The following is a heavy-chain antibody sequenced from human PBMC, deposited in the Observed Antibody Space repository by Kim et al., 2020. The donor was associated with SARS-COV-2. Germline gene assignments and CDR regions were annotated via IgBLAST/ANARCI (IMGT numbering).Heavy chain of an antibody. CDR2: ISAYNGNT. Sequence: ASVKVSCKASGYTFTSYGISWVRQAPGQGLEWMGWISAYNGNTNYAQKLQGRVTMTTDTSTSTAYMELRSLRSDDTAVYYCARDLGGYYYGSGFDYWGQGTLVTVSS. CDR3: ARDLGGYYYGSGFDY. CDR1: GYTFTSYG. V-gene: IGHV1-18*01. D-gene: IGHD3-10*01. J-gene: IGHJ4*02.